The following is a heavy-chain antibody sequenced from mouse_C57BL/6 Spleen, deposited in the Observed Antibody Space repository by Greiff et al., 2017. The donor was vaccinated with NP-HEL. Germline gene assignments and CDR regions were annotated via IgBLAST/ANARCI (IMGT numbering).Heavy chain of an antibody. V-gene: IGHV1-54*01. D-gene: IGHD1-1*01. CDR2: INPGSGGT. Sequence: QVQLKQSGAELVRPGTSVKVSCKASGYAFTNYLIEWVKQRPGQGLEWIGVINPGSGGTNYNEKFKGKATLTADKSSSTAYMQLSSLTSEDSAVYFCARSNYYGSSYERVPDYWGQGTTLTVSS. CDR3: ARSNYYGSSYERVPDY. J-gene: IGHJ2*01. CDR1: GYAFTNYL.